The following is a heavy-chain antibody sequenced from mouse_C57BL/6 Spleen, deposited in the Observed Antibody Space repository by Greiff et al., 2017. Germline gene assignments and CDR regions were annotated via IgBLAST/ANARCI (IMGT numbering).Heavy chain of an antibody. V-gene: IGHV1-64*01. CDR2: IHPNSGST. D-gene: IGHD4-1*01. CDR1: GYTFTSYW. Sequence: QVQLKQPGAELVKPGASVKLSCKASGYTFTSYWMHWVKQRPGQGLEWIGMIHPNSGSTNYNEKFKSKATLTVDKSSSTAYMQLSSLTSEDSAVYSCAGGGWDEDYFDCWGQGTTLTVSS. J-gene: IGHJ2*01. CDR3: AGGGWDEDYFDC.